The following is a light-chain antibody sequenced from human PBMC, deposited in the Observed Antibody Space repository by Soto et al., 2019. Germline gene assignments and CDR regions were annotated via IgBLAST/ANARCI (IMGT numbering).Light chain of an antibody. V-gene: IGKV3-20*01. CDR3: QRYGTSYT. J-gene: IGKJ2*01. CDR1: QSVDSAY. CDR2: GAS. Sequence: EIVLTQSPGTLSLSPGERVTLSCRASQSVDSAYLAWYQQKPGQAPRLLIYGASSRAAGIPDRFSGSGSGTDFTLTISRLEPEDFAVYYCQRYGTSYTFGQETKLEIK.